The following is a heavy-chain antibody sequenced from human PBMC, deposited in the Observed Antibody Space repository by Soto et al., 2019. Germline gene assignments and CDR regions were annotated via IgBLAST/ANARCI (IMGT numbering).Heavy chain of an antibody. CDR2: ISSSSSTI. CDR1: GFTFSSYS. J-gene: IGHJ6*02. CDR3: ARDRRRCLNGPGYYYSVIDG. D-gene: IGHD2-2*01. Sequence: GVSLRLSCAASGFTFSSYSMNWFRQSPGKGLEWVSYISSSSSTIYYADSVKSRFTISRDNAKNSLYLQMNSLRDEETAVYYSARDRRRCLNGPGYYYSVIDGCGRGPTATV. V-gene: IGHV3-48*02.